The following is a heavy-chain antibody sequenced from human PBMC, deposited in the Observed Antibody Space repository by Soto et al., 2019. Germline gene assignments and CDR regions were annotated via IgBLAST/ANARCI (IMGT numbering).Heavy chain of an antibody. J-gene: IGHJ4*02. Sequence: GGSLRLSCAASGFTFSYYYMSWIRQSPGKGLEWVSYISSSSSYTNYADSVKGRFTISRDNAKNSLYLQMNSLRAEDTAVYYCARDFGSGGKVLRGGYWGQGTLVTVSS. CDR3: ARDFGSGGKVLRGGY. D-gene: IGHD3-3*01. V-gene: IGHV3-11*06. CDR1: GFTFSYYY. CDR2: ISSSSSYT.